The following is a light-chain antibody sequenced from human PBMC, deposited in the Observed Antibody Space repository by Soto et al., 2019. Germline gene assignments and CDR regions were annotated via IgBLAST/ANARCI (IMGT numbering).Light chain of an antibody. Sequence: DIQMTQSPSTLSASVGDRVTITCRASQSISSWLAWYQQKPGKAPKFLIYKESSLESGVPSRFSGSGSGTEFTLTISSLQPDDFATNYCQQYNSYWTFGQGTKVEIK. V-gene: IGKV1-5*03. CDR3: QQYNSYWT. CDR1: QSISSW. J-gene: IGKJ1*01. CDR2: KES.